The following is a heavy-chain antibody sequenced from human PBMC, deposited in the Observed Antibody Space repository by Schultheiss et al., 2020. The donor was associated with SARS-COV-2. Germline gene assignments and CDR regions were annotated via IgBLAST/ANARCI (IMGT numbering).Heavy chain of an antibody. Sequence: GGSLRLSCAASGFTFSGSALHWVRQAPGKGLEWVANIKQDGSEKYYVDSVKGRFTISRDNAKNTLYLQMNSLRAEDMAVYYCARDLEQWVTGMDVWGQGTTVTVSS. CDR3: ARDLEQWVTGMDV. CDR1: GFTFSGSA. D-gene: IGHD6-19*01. J-gene: IGHJ6*02. CDR2: IKQDGSEK. V-gene: IGHV3-7*03.